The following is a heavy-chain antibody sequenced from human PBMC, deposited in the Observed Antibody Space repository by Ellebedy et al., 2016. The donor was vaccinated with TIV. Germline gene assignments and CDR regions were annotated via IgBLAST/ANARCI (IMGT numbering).Heavy chain of an antibody. D-gene: IGHD6-13*01. J-gene: IGHJ4*02. CDR3: ASSSWYEGY. CDR1: GGSISSSNYY. CDR2: IYYSGST. Sequence: SETLSLTXTVSGGSISSSNYYWGWIRQPPGKGLEWIGSIYYSGSTNYNPSLKSRVTISVDTSKNQFSLKLSSVTAADTAVYYCASSSWYEGYWGQGTLVTVSS. V-gene: IGHV4-39*07.